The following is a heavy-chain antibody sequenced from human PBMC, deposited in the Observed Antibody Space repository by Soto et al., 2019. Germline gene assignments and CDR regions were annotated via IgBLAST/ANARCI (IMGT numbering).Heavy chain of an antibody. D-gene: IGHD3-9*01. Sequence: QVQLQQWGAGLLRPSETLSLNCAVYGGSFSGFFWSWIRQPPGKGLEWIAEINDRGKTFYNPSLLSRVIISVDTPNTRLSPRLTSVTAADTAVYYCVRGGRSFDIDQCYTWFGPCGPGTLVTV. CDR3: VRGGRSFDIDQCYTWFGP. CDR1: GGSFSGFF. J-gene: IGHJ5*02. V-gene: IGHV4-34*01. CDR2: INDRGKT.